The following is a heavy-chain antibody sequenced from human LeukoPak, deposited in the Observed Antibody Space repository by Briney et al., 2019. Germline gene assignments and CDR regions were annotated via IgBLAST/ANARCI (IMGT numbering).Heavy chain of an antibody. J-gene: IGHJ4*02. V-gene: IGHV3-30*02. D-gene: IGHD6-19*01. CDR3: AGAVAGTVRFDY. CDR1: GFTLSSFG. Sequence: PGGSLRLSCAPSGFTLSSFGMHWVRHPPGKGLEWVAFIRYDGSKKYYADSVKGRFTICRDNSKNTLYLRMNSLRAEDTAVYYCAGAVAGTVRFDYWGQGTLATVSS. CDR2: IRYDGSKK.